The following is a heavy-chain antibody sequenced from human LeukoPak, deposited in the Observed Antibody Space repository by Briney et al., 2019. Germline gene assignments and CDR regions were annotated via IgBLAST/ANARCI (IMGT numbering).Heavy chain of an antibody. Sequence: GGSLRLSCAASGITVSQNDMSWVRQAPGRGLEWVSLIYADGATHYADSVKGRFTISRDNSKNTVYLEMNSLRPEDTAVYFCARDRAGRKAWVEFDPWGQGTLVTVSS. J-gene: IGHJ5*02. CDR3: ARDRAGRKAWVEFDP. CDR2: IYADGAT. D-gene: IGHD3-10*01. V-gene: IGHV3-66*02. CDR1: GITVSQND.